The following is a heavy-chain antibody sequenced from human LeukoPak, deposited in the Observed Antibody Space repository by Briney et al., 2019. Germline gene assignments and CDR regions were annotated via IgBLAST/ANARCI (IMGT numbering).Heavy chain of an antibody. D-gene: IGHD3-22*01. Sequence: PGGSLRLSCAASGFTFSSYAMSWVRQAPGKGLEWVSAISGSGGSTYYADSVKGRFTISRDNSKNTLYLQMNSLRAEDTAVYYCAKDSGVYYYDSSGYPFDYWGQGALVTVSS. CDR2: ISGSGGST. CDR1: GFTFSSYA. J-gene: IGHJ4*02. CDR3: AKDSGVYYYDSSGYPFDY. V-gene: IGHV3-23*01.